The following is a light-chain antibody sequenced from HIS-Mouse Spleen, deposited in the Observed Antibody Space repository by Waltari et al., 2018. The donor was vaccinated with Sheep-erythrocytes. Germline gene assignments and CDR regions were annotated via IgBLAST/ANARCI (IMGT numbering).Light chain of an antibody. CDR3: SSYAGSNNWV. J-gene: IGLJ3*02. Sequence: QSALTQPRSVSGSPGQSVTISCTGTSSDVGGYNYVSWYQQLPGKAPKLMIYDVSKRPSGVPDRFSGSKSGNTASLTVSGLQAEDEADYYCSSYAGSNNWVFGGGTKLTVL. V-gene: IGLV2-11*01. CDR2: DVS. CDR1: SSDVGGYNY.